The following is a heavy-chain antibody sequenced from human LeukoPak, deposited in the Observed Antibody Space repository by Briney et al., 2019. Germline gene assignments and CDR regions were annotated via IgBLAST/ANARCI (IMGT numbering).Heavy chain of an antibody. J-gene: IGHJ6*03. CDR2: IYYSGST. CDR1: GGSISSSSYY. D-gene: IGHD3-3*01. CDR3: ASIPQNIDFWSGYYYMDV. V-gene: IGHV4-39*07. Sequence: SETLSLTCTVSGGSISSSSYYWGWIRQPPGKGLEWIGSIYYSGSTYYNPSLKSRVTISVDTSKNQFSLKLSSVTAADTAVYYCASIPQNIDFWSGYYYMDVWGKGTTVTVSS.